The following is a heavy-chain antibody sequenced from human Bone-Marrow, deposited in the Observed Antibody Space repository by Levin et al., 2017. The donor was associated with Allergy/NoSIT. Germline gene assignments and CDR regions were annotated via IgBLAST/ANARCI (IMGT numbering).Heavy chain of an antibody. J-gene: IGHJ4*02. CDR1: GYTFTGYY. Sequence: GASVKVSCKASGYTFTGYYIHWVRQAPGQGLEWMGRINPNSGDTDYAQNFQGRVTMTRDTSISTAYMELSRLRSDDTAVYYCARGTGTTGSGYWGQGILVTVSS. CDR3: ARGTGTTGSGY. CDR2: INPNSGDT. D-gene: IGHD1-1*01. V-gene: IGHV1-2*06.